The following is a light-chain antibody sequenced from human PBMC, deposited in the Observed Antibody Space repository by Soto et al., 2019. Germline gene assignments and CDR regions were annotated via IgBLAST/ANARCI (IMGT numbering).Light chain of an antibody. V-gene: IGKV4-1*01. CDR3: YQYLSAPQET. CDR1: QTILSRSTNRNY. CDR2: WAS. J-gene: IGKJ1*01. Sequence: DIIMTQSPDSLTVSLGERATINCKSSQTILSRSTNRNYLAWYQQKSGQPPKLLIYWASTRESGVPDRFSGSGSATDFTLPISNLQAEDVAVYYCYQYLSAPQETFGQGTKVEI.